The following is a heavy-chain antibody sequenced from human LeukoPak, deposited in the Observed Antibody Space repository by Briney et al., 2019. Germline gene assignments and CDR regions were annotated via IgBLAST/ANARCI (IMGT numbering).Heavy chain of an antibody. CDR2: IRSKANSYAT. D-gene: IGHD3-10*01. Sequence: GGSLKLSCAASGFTFSGSAMHWVRQASGKGLEWVGRIRSKANSYATAYAASVKGRFTISRDDSKNTAYLQMNSLKTEDTAVYYCTSRSGSYYNDFDYWGQGTLVTVYS. J-gene: IGHJ4*02. CDR1: GFTFSGSA. V-gene: IGHV3-73*01. CDR3: TSRSGSYYNDFDY.